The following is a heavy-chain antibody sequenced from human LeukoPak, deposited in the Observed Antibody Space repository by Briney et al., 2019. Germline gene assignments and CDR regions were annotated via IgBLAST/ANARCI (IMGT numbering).Heavy chain of an antibody. CDR1: GYTFTSYG. V-gene: IGHV1-18*04. CDR3: ARRGVPAATNYFDY. J-gene: IGHJ4*02. CDR2: ISAYNGNT. D-gene: IGHD2-2*01. Sequence: ASVNVSCKASGYTFTSYGISWVRQAPGQGLEWMGWISAYNGNTNYAQKLQGRVTMTTDTSTSTTYMELRSLRSDDTAVYYCARRGVPAATNYFDYWGQGTLVTVSS.